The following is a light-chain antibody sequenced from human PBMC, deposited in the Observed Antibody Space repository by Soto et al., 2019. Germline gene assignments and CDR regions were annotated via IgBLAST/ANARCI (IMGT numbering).Light chain of an antibody. CDR2: KAS. Sequence: DIQMTQSPSTLSASVGDRVTITCRASQSISSWLAWYQQKPGKAPKILIYKASSLDSGVPSRFSGSGSGTEFPLTISILQPDDFATYDCQQYNSYFTFGPGTKVDTK. CDR1: QSISSW. J-gene: IGKJ3*01. V-gene: IGKV1-5*03. CDR3: QQYNSYFT.